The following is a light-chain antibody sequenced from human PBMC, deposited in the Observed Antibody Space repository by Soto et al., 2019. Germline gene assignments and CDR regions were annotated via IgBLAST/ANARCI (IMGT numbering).Light chain of an antibody. CDR2: SAS. CDR1: QSISSY. J-gene: IGKJ1*01. V-gene: IGKV1-39*01. Sequence: DIQRTESPSSLSTSVGDRVTITCRASQSISSYLNWYQQKPGKAPKLLICSASSLQSGVPSRFSGSGSGTDFTLTIRSLQPEDFATYYCQQSYSTPPTFGQGTKVDIK. CDR3: QQSYSTPPT.